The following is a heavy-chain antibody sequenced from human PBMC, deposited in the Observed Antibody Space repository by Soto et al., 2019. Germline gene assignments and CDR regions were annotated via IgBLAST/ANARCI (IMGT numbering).Heavy chain of an antibody. CDR1: GGSLSSATYS. V-gene: IGHV4-30-2*01. J-gene: IGHJ4*02. CDR3: ARSREFDY. CDR2: IFPSGTT. Sequence: PSETLSLTCGVSGGSLSSATYSWKWIRQPPGKGLEWIGYIFPSGTTYYNPSLKSRVTISIDVSRNQFSLSLRALTAADTAVYYCARSREFDYWSQGTLVTVSS.